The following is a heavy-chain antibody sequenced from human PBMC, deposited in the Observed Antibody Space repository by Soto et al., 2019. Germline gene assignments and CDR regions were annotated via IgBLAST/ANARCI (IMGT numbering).Heavy chain of an antibody. Sequence: EVQLLESGGGLVQPGGSLRLSCAASGFTFRSYAMSWVRQAPGKGLEWVSAISGSGGSTYYADSVKGRFTISRDNSKNTLYLQMNSLRAEDTAVYYCANQYYDLWSGYYPFDYWVQGTLVTVSS. CDR1: GFTFRSYA. CDR2: ISGSGGST. D-gene: IGHD3-3*01. J-gene: IGHJ4*02. V-gene: IGHV3-23*01. CDR3: ANQYYDLWSGYYPFDY.